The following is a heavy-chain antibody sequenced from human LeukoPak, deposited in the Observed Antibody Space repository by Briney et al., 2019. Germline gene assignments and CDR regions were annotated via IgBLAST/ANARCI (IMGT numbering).Heavy chain of an antibody. Sequence: KSSETLSLTCNVSGVSISTNYWSWIRQPPGKGLEWMVRIHTRGITNYNPSLKSRVTMSLDTSKNQFSLNLSSVAAADTAVTSCAREDYSRRGLDYWGQGTLVTFSS. V-gene: IGHV4-4*07. CDR2: IHTRGIT. D-gene: IGHD6-13*01. CDR1: GVSISTNY. J-gene: IGHJ4*02. CDR3: AREDYSRRGLDY.